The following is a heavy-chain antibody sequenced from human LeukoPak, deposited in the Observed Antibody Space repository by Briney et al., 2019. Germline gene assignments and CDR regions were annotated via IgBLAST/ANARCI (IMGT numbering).Heavy chain of an antibody. CDR3: ARIGLVVPAALSYYYYYGMDV. CDR2: MNPNSGNT. J-gene: IGHJ6*02. D-gene: IGHD2-2*01. V-gene: IGHV1-8*01. CDR1: GYTFTNYD. Sequence: ASVKVSCKASGYTFTNYDINWVRQATGQGLEWMGWMNPNSGNTGYAQKFQGRVTMTRNTSISTAYMELSSLISEDTAVYYCARIGLVVPAALSYYYYYGMDVWGQGTTVTVSS.